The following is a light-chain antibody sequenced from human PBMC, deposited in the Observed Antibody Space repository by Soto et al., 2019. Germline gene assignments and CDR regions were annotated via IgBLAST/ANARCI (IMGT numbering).Light chain of an antibody. CDR3: QQYNDWPLT. J-gene: IGKJ4*01. CDR2: GAS. Sequence: EIVMTQSPATLSVSPGERATLSCRASQSVSSNLAWYQQKPGQAPRLLIYGASTRATGIPARFSGSGSGTGFTLTISSPQSEDFAVSYCQQYNDWPLTFGGGTKVEIK. V-gene: IGKV3D-15*01. CDR1: QSVSSN.